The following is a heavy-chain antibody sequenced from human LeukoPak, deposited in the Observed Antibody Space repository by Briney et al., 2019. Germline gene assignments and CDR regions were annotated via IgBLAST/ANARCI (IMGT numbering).Heavy chain of an antibody. D-gene: IGHD6-13*01. CDR1: GFTFSNAW. Sequence: PGGSLRLSCAASGFTFSNAWMSWVRQAPGKGLEWVSAISGSGGSTYYADSVKGRFTISRDNSKNTLYLQMNSLRAEDTAVYYCAKDLQQLVPHSWFDPWGQGTLVTVSS. CDR2: ISGSGGST. V-gene: IGHV3-23*01. CDR3: AKDLQQLVPHSWFDP. J-gene: IGHJ5*02.